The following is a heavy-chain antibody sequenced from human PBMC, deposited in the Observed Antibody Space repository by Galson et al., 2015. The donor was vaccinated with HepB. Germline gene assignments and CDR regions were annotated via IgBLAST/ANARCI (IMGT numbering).Heavy chain of an antibody. V-gene: IGHV3-30-3*01. J-gene: IGHJ4*02. CDR2: ISYDGSNK. Sequence: SLRLSCAASGFTFSSYAMHWVRQAPGKGLEWVAVISYDGSNKYYADSVKGRFTISRDNSKNTLYLQMNSLRAEDTAVYYCAREGSGSFFDYWGQGTLVTVSS. D-gene: IGHD3-10*01. CDR1: GFTFSSYA. CDR3: AREGSGSFFDY.